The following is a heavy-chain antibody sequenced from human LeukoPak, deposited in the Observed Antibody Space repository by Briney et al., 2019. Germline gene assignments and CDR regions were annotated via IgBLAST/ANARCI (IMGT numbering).Heavy chain of an antibody. J-gene: IGHJ5*02. V-gene: IGHV4-59*01. D-gene: IGHD5-24*01. CDR1: GGSISEYY. Sequence: SETLSLTCTVSGGSISEYYWSWIRQPPGKGLEWSGYIYYSGSTNYGSTNYNPSLKSRVTTSVDTSRNQFSLKVNSVTAADTAVYYCARSTDGYSPFDHWGQGTLVTVSS. CDR2: IYYSGSTNYGST. CDR3: ARSTDGYSPFDH.